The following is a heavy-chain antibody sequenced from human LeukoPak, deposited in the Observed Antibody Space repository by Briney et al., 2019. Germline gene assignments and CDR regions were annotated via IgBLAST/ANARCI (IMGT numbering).Heavy chain of an antibody. CDR2: IIPIFGTA. J-gene: IGHJ5*02. D-gene: IGHD3-10*01. Sequence: SVKVSCKASGGTFSSYAISWVRQAPGQGLEWMGGIIPIFGTANYAQKFQGRVTITADESTSTAYMELSSLRSEDTAVYYCARVWGMVRGVNNWFDPWGQGTLVTVSS. V-gene: IGHV1-69*13. CDR3: ARVWGMVRGVNNWFDP. CDR1: GGTFSSYA.